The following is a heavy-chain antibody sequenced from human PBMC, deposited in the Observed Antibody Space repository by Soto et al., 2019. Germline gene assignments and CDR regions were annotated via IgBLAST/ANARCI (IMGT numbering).Heavy chain of an antibody. D-gene: IGHD6-6*01. J-gene: IGHJ5*02. V-gene: IGHV1-18*01. CDR3: ARDRGGAARRVPFDP. CDR1: GYTFTSYG. CDR2: ISAYNGNT. Sequence: GASVKVSCKASGYTFTSYGISWVRQAPGQGLEWMGWISAYNGNTNYAQKLQGRVTMTTDTSTSTAYMELRSLRSDDTAVYYCARDRGGAARRVPFDPWGQGTLVTVSS.